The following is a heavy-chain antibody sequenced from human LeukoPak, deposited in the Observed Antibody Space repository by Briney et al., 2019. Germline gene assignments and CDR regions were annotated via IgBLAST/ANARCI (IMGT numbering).Heavy chain of an antibody. Sequence: PGGSLRLSCAASGFTFSSYAMSWVRQAPGKGLEWVSAISGSGGSTYYADSVKGRFTISRDNSKNTLYLQMNSLRAEDTAVYYCARGYCSSTSCYAGDYWGQGTLDTVSS. CDR3: ARGYCSSTSCYAGDY. J-gene: IGHJ4*02. V-gene: IGHV3-23*01. CDR1: GFTFSSYA. CDR2: ISGSGGST. D-gene: IGHD2-2*01.